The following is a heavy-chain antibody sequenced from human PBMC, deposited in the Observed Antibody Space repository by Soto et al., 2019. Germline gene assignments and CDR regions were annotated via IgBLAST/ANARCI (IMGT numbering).Heavy chain of an antibody. D-gene: IGHD6-19*01. CDR1: GFTFSSYA. CDR2: ISGSGGST. CDR3: AKHWEIAVAGTAGN. V-gene: IGHV3-23*01. Sequence: EVQLLESGGGLVQPGGSLRLSCAASGFTFSSYAMSWVRQAPEKGLEWVSAISGSGGSTYYADSVKGRFTISRDNSKNTLYLQMNSLRAEDTAVYYCAKHWEIAVAGTAGNWGQGTLVTVSS. J-gene: IGHJ4*02.